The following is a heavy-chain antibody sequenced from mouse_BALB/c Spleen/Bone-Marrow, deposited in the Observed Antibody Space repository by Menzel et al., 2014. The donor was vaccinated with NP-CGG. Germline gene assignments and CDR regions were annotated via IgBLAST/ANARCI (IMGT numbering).Heavy chain of an antibody. Sequence: VQLKQSGPELVKPGGSVKMSCKGSGYTFTSYVMHWVKQKPGQGLEWIGYINPYNDGTKYNEKFKGKATLTSDKSSSTAYMELSSLTSEDSAVYYCARYPDYYGSSYAMDYWGQGTSVTVSS. D-gene: IGHD1-1*01. J-gene: IGHJ4*01. CDR3: ARYPDYYGSSYAMDY. CDR2: INPYNDGT. CDR1: GYTFTSYV. V-gene: IGHV1-14*01.